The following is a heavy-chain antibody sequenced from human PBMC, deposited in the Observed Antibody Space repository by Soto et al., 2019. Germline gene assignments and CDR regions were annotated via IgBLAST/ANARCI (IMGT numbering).Heavy chain of an antibody. V-gene: IGHV1-18*01. CDR3: AREGQAPYYYYGMDV. CDR2: ISGYNGNT. J-gene: IGHJ6*02. Sequence: QVQVVQSGDEVKKPGASVKVSCKASGYTFTNYGFSWVRQAPGQGLEWMGWISGYNGNTKYAEKFQGRVHMTTDTSTSTANMELRTLRSDDTAVYYCAREGQAPYYYYGMDVCGQGTAVTVSS. CDR1: GYTFTNYG.